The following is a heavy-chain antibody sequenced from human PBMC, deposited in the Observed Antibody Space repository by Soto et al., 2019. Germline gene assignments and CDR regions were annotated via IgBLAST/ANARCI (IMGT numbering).Heavy chain of an antibody. CDR2: ISGYNGNI. V-gene: IGHV1-18*01. Sequence: QVQLVQSGVEVKKPGASVKVSCKTSGYTFTSYGISWVRQAPGQGLEWMGWISGYNGNINYAQKVQGRVSMTTDTSTRTAYMELRSLRSDDSAVYYCARVGIGIYYYAGMDVWGQGTTVTASS. CDR3: ARVGIGIYYYAGMDV. J-gene: IGHJ6*02. CDR1: GYTFTSYG. D-gene: IGHD2-21*01.